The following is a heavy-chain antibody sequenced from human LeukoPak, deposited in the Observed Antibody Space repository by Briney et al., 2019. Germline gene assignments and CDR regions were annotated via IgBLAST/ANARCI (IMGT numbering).Heavy chain of an antibody. CDR3: ARHDPSGSYHTFDY. CDR2: INHSGST. J-gene: IGHJ4*02. V-gene: IGHV4-34*01. D-gene: IGHD1-26*01. Sequence: SETLSLTCAVYGGSFSGYYWSWIRQPPGRGLEWIGEINHSGSTNYNPSLKSRVTISVDTSKNQFSLKLSSVTAADTAVYYCARHDPSGSYHTFDYWGQGTLVTVSS. CDR1: GGSFSGYY.